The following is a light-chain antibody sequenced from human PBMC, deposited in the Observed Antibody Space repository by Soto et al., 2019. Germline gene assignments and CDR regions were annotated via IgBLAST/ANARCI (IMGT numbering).Light chain of an antibody. Sequence: EIVLTQSPGTLSLSPGERATLSCRASQSVSSSYLAWYQQKPGQAPRLLIHGASTRATGIPDRFSGSGSGTDFTLPISRLEPEDFAVYYCQQYGSSPLTFGQGTKVEIK. CDR1: QSVSSSY. CDR2: GAS. CDR3: QQYGSSPLT. V-gene: IGKV3-20*01. J-gene: IGKJ1*01.